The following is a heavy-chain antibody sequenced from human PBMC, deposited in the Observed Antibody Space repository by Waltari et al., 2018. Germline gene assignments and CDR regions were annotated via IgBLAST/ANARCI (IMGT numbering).Heavy chain of an antibody. Sequence: QVQLQESGPALVRPSETLSLTCVVSDYSIGSGYYWGWIRQAPGKGLEWIANIYHEGNTYYNPSLKSRVAISMDTSENQFSLKLRSVTATDTAVYYCVRLALGYCTSPRCRQNESWGQGTLVTVSS. CDR1: DYSIGSGYY. CDR3: VRLALGYCTSPRCRQNES. CDR2: IYHEGNT. D-gene: IGHD2-8*01. V-gene: IGHV4-38-2*01. J-gene: IGHJ5*02.